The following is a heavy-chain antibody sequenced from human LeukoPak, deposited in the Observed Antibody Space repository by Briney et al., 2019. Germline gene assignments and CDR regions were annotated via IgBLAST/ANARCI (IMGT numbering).Heavy chain of an antibody. CDR2: IIPILGIA. CDR3: AGRITMVRGVIYYGMDV. V-gene: IGHV1-69*04. CDR1: GGTFGSYA. J-gene: IGHJ6*02. Sequence: SVKVSCKASGGTFGSYAISWVRQAPGQGLEWMGRIIPILGIANYAQKFQGRVTITADKSTSTAYMELSSLRSEDTAVYYCAGRITMVRGVIYYGMDVWGQGTTVTVSS. D-gene: IGHD3-10*01.